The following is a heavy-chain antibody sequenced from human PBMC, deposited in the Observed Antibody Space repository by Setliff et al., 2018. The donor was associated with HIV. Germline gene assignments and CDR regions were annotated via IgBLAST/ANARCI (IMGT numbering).Heavy chain of an antibody. J-gene: IGHJ5*02. CDR3: ARIGSGWSVGWFDP. CDR1: GSSISSNYY. V-gene: IGHV4-38-2*02. Sequence: PLETLSLTCTVSGSSISSNYYWAWIRQAPGKGLEWIGCIDASANTYYIPSLKSRATISIDTSKNQLSLKLRSVTAADTAVYYCARIGSGWSVGWFDPWGQGTLVTVS. D-gene: IGHD6-13*01. CDR2: IDASANT.